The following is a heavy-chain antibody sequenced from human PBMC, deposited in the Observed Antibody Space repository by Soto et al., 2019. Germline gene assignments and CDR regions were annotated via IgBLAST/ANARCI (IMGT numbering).Heavy chain of an antibody. J-gene: IGHJ4*02. CDR1: GCSISSYY. Sequence: ASETLSLTCTFSGCSISSYYWSWVRQPPGKGLEWIGEIYHSGSTNYNPSLKSRVTISVDKSKNQFSLKLSSVTAADTAVYYCARVKASGVNFDYWGQGTLVTVSS. D-gene: IGHD3-10*01. CDR2: IYHSGST. V-gene: IGHV4-4*02. CDR3: ARVKASGVNFDY.